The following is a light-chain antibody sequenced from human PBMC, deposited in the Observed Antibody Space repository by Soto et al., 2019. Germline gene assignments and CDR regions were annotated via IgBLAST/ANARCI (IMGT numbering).Light chain of an antibody. CDR1: QSVSSSY. Sequence: EIVLTQSPGTLSLSPGERATLSCRASQSVSSSYLAWYQQKPGQAPRLLIYGASSRATGIPDRFSGSGSGTHITLTISRLEPEDFAVYYCQQYGSYFGPGTKVDIK. V-gene: IGKV3-20*01. CDR3: QQYGSY. CDR2: GAS. J-gene: IGKJ3*01.